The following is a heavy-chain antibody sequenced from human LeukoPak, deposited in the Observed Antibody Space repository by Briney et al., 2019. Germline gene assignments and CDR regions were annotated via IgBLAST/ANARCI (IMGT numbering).Heavy chain of an antibody. J-gene: IGHJ2*01. V-gene: IGHV3-23*01. D-gene: IGHD6-13*01. CDR3: AKEYTSRWSYWHFDL. CDR1: GFTFSTYA. Sequence: GGSLRLSWAASGFTFSTYAMNWVRQAPGRGLEWVSTISDSAETTYYADSVKGRFTISRDNSKNTLYLQMDSLRAEDTALYYCAKEYTSRWSYWHFDLWGRGTLVTVSS. CDR2: ISDSAETT.